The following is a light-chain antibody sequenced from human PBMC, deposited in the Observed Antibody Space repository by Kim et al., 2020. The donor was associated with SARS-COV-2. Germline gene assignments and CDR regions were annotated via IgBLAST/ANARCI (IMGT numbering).Light chain of an antibody. CDR1: QSVSSY. V-gene: IGKV3-11*01. Sequence: SPGERATRPRRASQSVSSYLAWNKQKPGQAPGLLIYSASNRATGIPARFSGSGAGTDFTIPISSLEPEDFAVYYCQQRSNWPLITFGQGTRLEIK. CDR3: QQRSNWPLIT. J-gene: IGKJ5*01. CDR2: SAS.